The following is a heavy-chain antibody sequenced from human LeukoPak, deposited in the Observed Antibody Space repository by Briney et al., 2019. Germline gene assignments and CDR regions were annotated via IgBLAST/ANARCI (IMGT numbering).Heavy chain of an antibody. J-gene: IGHJ3*02. V-gene: IGHV1-8*01. Sequence: ASVKVSCKASGYTFTSYDINWVRQATGQGLEWMGWMNPNSDNTGYAQKFQGRVTMTRNTSISTAYMELSSLRSEDTAVYYCARARGEANYCGSGEDAFDIWGQGTMVTVSS. CDR2: MNPNSDNT. CDR1: GYTFTSYD. CDR3: ARARGEANYCGSGEDAFDI. D-gene: IGHD3-10*01.